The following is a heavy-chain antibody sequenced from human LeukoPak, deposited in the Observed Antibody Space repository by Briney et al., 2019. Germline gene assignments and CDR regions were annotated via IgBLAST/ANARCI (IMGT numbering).Heavy chain of an antibody. V-gene: IGHV4-59*01. CDR3: ARVVAVSKNWFDP. CDR2: IYYSGST. CDR1: GGSISSYY. Sequence: TSETLSLTCTVSGGSISSYYWSWIRQPPGNGLEWIGYIYYSGSTNYNPSLKSRVTISVDTSKNQFSLKLSSVTAADTAVYYCARVVAVSKNWFDPWGQGTLVTVSS. D-gene: IGHD6-19*01. J-gene: IGHJ5*02.